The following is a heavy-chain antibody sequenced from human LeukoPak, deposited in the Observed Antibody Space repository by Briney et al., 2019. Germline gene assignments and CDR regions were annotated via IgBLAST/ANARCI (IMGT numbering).Heavy chain of an antibody. D-gene: IGHD3-16*01. CDR1: GGSFSGYY. CDR2: INHSGST. Sequence: SETLSLTCAVYGGSFSGYYWSWIRQPPGKGLEWIGEINHSGSTNYNPSLRSRVIISVDTSKTQFSLKLSSVTAADTAVYYCARDTGYYYYYMDVWGKGTTVTVSS. CDR3: ARDTGYYYYYMDV. V-gene: IGHV4-34*01. J-gene: IGHJ6*03.